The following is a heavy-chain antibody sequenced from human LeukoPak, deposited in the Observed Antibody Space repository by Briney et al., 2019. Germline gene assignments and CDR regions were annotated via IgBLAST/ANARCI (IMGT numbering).Heavy chain of an antibody. CDR2: IHYSGTT. V-gene: IGHV4-59*12. Sequence: SETLSLTCTVAGGSIDRYYWSWVRQSPGKGLEWIGYIHYSGTTNYNPSLKSRVTISVDASKKQFSLNLSSVTAADTAVYYCARSLIVVAPYFDYWGQGTLVTVSS. D-gene: IGHD3-22*01. J-gene: IGHJ4*02. CDR3: ARSLIVVAPYFDY. CDR1: GGSIDRYY.